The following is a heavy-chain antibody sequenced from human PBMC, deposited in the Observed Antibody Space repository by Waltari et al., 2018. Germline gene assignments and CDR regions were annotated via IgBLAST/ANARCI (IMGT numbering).Heavy chain of an antibody. J-gene: IGHJ5*02. CDR1: GYTFTGYY. V-gene: IGHV1-2*02. Sequence: QVQLVQSGAEVKKPGASVKVSCKASGYTFTGYYMHWVRQAPGQGLEWMGWINPNSGGTNYAQKFQGRVTMTRDTSISTAYMELSRLRSDDTAVYYCARGISFVYDFWSAPVFGWFDPWGQGTLVTVSS. D-gene: IGHD3-3*01. CDR3: ARGISFVYDFWSAPVFGWFDP. CDR2: INPNSGGT.